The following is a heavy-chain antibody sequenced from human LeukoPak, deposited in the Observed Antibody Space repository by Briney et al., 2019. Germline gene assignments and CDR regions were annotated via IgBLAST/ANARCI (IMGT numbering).Heavy chain of an antibody. J-gene: IGHJ4*02. CDR1: GYTLTELS. Sequence: ASVRVSCKVSGYTLTELSMHWVRQAPGKGLEWMGGFDPEDGETIYAQKFQGRVTMTEDTSTDTAYMELSSLRSEDTAVHYCATDIAPTYYYDSSGPYWGQGTLVTVSS. CDR2: FDPEDGET. V-gene: IGHV1-24*01. D-gene: IGHD3-22*01. CDR3: ATDIAPTYYYDSSGPY.